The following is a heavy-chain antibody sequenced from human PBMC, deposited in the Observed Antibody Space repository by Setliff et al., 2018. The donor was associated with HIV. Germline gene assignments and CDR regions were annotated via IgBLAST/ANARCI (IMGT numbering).Heavy chain of an antibody. V-gene: IGHV3-20*04. CDR2: INWNGGST. J-gene: IGHJ6*03. Sequence: PGGSLRLSCAASGFTFDDYGMSWVRQAPGKGLEWVSGINWNGGSTGYADSVKGRFTISRDNAKKSLYLQMNSLRVEDTALYYCAKEYYGSESRYYYYYYMDVWGKGTTVTVSS. CDR1: GFTFDDYG. D-gene: IGHD3-10*01. CDR3: AKEYYGSESRYYYYYYMDV.